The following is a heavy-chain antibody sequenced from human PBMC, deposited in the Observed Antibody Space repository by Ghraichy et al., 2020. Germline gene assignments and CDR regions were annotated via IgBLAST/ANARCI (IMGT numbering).Heavy chain of an antibody. D-gene: IGHD6-19*01. V-gene: IGHV3-21*01. CDR3: ARDSSYFYSTGWCDY. Sequence: GGSLRLSCAASGFTFSSYSMNWVRQAPGKGLEWVSSISSSRPYIYYADSVKGRFTISRDNAKNSVYLQMNSLRAEDTAVYYCARDSSYFYSTGWCDYWGQGALVTVSS. CDR1: GFTFSSYS. J-gene: IGHJ4*02. CDR2: ISSSRPYI.